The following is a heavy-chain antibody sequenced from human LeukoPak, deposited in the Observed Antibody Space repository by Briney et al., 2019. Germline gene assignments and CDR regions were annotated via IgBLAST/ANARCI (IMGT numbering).Heavy chain of an antibody. Sequence: ASVKLSCKAAGYTFTSYGISWMRQAPGQGLEWKGWISAYNGNTNYAQKLQGRVTMTTDTSTSTAYMELRSLRSDDTAVYYCARDRSSGGSSDWFDPWGQGTLVIVSS. CDR3: ARDRSSGGSSDWFDP. V-gene: IGHV1-18*01. CDR1: GYTFTSYG. CDR2: ISAYNGNT. D-gene: IGHD2-15*01. J-gene: IGHJ5*02.